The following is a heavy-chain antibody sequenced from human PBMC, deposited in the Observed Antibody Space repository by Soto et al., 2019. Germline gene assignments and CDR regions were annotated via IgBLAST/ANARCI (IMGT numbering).Heavy chain of an antibody. CDR1: RFSFRAHG. D-gene: IGHD2-8*01. Sequence: QVQLVESGGGVVQHGRSLRLSCAASRFSFRAHGKHWVRQAPGKGLEWVAFISYDGSNSYYADSVKGRFTISRDNSNDALYLQMSSLRPEDTAVYFCAKDHRNGGSRVDYWGQGTLVTVSS. CDR3: AKDHRNGGSRVDY. J-gene: IGHJ4*02. CDR2: ISYDGSNS. V-gene: IGHV3-30*18.